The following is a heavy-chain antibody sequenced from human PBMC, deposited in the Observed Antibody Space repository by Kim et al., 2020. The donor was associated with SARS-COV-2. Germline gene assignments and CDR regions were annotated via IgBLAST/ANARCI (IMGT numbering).Heavy chain of an antibody. V-gene: IGHV3-23*01. J-gene: IGHJ3*02. CDR1: GFSFGTYAFSTYA. CDR3: AKDPVGWVGNAFYI. Sequence: GGSLRLSCAASGFSFGTYAFSTYAMNWVRQAPGKGLEWVSGLSGSGGSTYYADSVRGRFAISRDNSKNTLYLQMNSLRTEDTAVYFCAKDPVGWVGNAFYIWGQGTMVTVSP. D-gene: IGHD1-26*01. CDR2: LSGSGGST.